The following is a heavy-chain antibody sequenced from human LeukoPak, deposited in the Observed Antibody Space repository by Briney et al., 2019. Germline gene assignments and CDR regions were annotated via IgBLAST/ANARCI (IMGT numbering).Heavy chain of an antibody. Sequence: SETLSLTCTVSGGSVSSSHYWGWIRQPPGKGLEWIGSIYYGGSTYYNASLRSRVTTSVDTSKNQFSLKLSSVTAADTAVYYCARADSSGYNDYWGQGTLVTVSS. V-gene: IGHV4-39*07. CDR1: GGSVSSSHY. CDR3: ARADSSGYNDY. J-gene: IGHJ4*02. CDR2: IYYGGST. D-gene: IGHD3-22*01.